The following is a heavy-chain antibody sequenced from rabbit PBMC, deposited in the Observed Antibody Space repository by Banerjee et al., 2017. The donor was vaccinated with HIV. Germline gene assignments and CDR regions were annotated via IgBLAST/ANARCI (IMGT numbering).Heavy chain of an antibody. Sequence: QEQLVESGGGLVQPEGSLTLTCTASGFSFNSSYYMCWVRQAPGKGLEWIACIYGGSGSTYYASWAKGRFTISKTSSTTVTLQMTSLTAADTATYFCARGPGYVGTSTTTRLDLWGQGTLVTVS. D-gene: IGHD8-1*01. CDR3: ARGPGYVGTSTTTRLDL. J-gene: IGHJ3*01. CDR1: GFSFNSSYY. CDR2: IYGGSGST. V-gene: IGHV1S45*01.